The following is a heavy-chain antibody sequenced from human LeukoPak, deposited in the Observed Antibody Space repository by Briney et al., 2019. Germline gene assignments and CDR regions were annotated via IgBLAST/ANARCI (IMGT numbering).Heavy chain of an antibody. D-gene: IGHD3-10*01. J-gene: IGHJ6*02. CDR1: GFTFSGSA. Sequence: PGGSLRLSRAASGFTFSGSAMHWVRQASGKGLEWVGRIRSKANSYATAYAASVKGRFTISRDDSKSTAYLQMNSLKTEDTAVYYCFSRYYGSGSSVRYYYGMDVWGQGTTVTVSS. CDR3: FSRYYGSGSSVRYYYGMDV. CDR2: IRSKANSYAT. V-gene: IGHV3-73*01.